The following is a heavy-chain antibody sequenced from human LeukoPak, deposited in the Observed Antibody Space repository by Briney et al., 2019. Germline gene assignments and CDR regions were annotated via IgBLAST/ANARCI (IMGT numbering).Heavy chain of an antibody. CDR3: AKGGWNYGWFDP. CDR1: GGSISSGDYY. V-gene: IGHV4-30-4*08. J-gene: IGHJ5*02. Sequence: SETLSLTCTVSGGSISSGDYYWSWICQPPGKGLEWIGYIYYSGSTYYNPSLKSRVTVSLDTSKNQFSLKLSSVTAADTAVYYCAKGGWNYGWFDPWGQGTLVTVSS. D-gene: IGHD1-7*01. CDR2: IYYSGST.